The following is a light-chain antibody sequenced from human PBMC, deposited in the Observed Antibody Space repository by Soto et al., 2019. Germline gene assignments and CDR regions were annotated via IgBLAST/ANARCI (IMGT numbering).Light chain of an antibody. CDR2: GAS. J-gene: IGKJ5*01. Sequence: IVMTDSPATLSVSTGEIATLSCGASHSVSSNFAWSQQKPCQAPRLLIYGASTRATGIPARFSGSGSGTDFTLTISRLEPEDFAVYYCQQYGSSPWTFGQGTRLQI. CDR1: HSVSSN. CDR3: QQYGSSPWT. V-gene: IGKV3-15*01.